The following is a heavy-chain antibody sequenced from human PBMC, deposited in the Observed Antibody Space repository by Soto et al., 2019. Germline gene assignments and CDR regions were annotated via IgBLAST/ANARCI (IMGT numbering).Heavy chain of an antibody. D-gene: IGHD4-17*01. J-gene: IGHJ3*02. Sequence: EVQLVESGGGLVQPGGSLRLSCAASGFTFSSYSMNWVRQAPGKGLEWVSYISSSSTIYYADSVKGRFTISRDNAKNSLYLQMNSLRAEDTAVYYCARDHDTVTDDAFDIWGQGTMVTVSS. CDR1: GFTFSSYS. V-gene: IGHV3-48*01. CDR2: ISSSSTI. CDR3: ARDHDTVTDDAFDI.